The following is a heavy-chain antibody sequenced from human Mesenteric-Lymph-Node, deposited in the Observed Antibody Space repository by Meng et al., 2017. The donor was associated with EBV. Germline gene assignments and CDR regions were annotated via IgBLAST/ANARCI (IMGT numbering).Heavy chain of an antibody. Sequence: RLQVSGPVLVMHSVHLSLTCTVSGAAVISGSNYWSWIRQPPGKGLEWIGYVYYSGTTDYNPSLKSRVAISVDTSKNQVSLKMYSVTAADTATYYYARATTWGGGEDYWGQGTLVTVSS. D-gene: IGHD3-16*01. J-gene: IGHJ4*02. V-gene: IGHV4-61*01. CDR1: GAAVISGSNY. CDR2: VYYSGTT. CDR3: ARATTWGGGEDY.